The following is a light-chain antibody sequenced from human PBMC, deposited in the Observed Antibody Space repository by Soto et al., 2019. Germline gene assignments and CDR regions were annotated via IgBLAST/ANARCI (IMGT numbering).Light chain of an antibody. J-gene: IGKJ2*01. CDR2: LGS. V-gene: IGKV2-28*01. CDR3: MQTLQTPAT. Sequence: DIVMTQSPLSLPVTPGEPASISCRSSQSLLHSNGYKYVDWYLQKPGQSPQLLIYLGSNRASGVPDRFSGSGSGTDVTLKISRVEAEDVGVYYCMQTLQTPATFGQGTKLEIK. CDR1: QSLLHSNGYKY.